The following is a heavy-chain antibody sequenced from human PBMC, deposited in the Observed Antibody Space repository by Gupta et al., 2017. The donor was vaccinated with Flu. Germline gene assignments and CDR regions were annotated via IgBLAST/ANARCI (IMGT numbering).Heavy chain of an antibody. Sequence: QLQLQESGTGLVTPSETLALTCAVSGGSINNYYWRWIRQPPGKGLEFVGHIYYSGSTHYNPSLKNRVTISIDTSMQQFSLKLTSVTAADTAVYYCAKGGYYDSGSYVYFDNWGQGTLVTVSS. CDR1: GGSINNYY. CDR2: IYYSGST. D-gene: IGHD3-10*01. V-gene: IGHV4-59*01. CDR3: AKGGYYDSGSYVYFDN. J-gene: IGHJ4*02.